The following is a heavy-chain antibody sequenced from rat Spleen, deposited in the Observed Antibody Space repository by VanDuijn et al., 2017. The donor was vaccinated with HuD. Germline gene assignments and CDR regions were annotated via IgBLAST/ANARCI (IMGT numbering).Heavy chain of an antibody. V-gene: IGHV5S23*01. CDR2: ITDSGGST. J-gene: IGHJ3*01. CDR1: GFSFSNYD. D-gene: IGHD1-10*01. CDR3: GRHGIYNNYGWFAY. Sequence: EVQLVESGGGLVRPGRSLKLSCAASGFSFSNYDMAWVRQAPTEGLEWVASITDSGGSTYYRDSVKGRFTISRDNAKSTLYLQMDSLRSEDTATYYCGRHGIYNNYGWFAYWGQGTLVTVSS.